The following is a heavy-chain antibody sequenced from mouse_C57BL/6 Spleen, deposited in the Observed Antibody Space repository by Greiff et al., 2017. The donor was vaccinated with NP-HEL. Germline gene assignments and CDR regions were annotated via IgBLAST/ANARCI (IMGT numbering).Heavy chain of an antibody. CDR1: GYTFTDYY. CDR2: INPNNGGT. J-gene: IGHJ3*01. Sequence: VQLQQSGPELVKPGASVKISCKASGYTFTDYYMNWVKQSHGKSLEWIGDINPNNGGTSYNQKFKGKATLTVDKSSSTAYMELRSLTSEDSAVYYCATVAGSSPWFAYWGQGTLVTVSA. CDR3: ATVAGSSPWFAY. D-gene: IGHD1-1*01. V-gene: IGHV1-26*01.